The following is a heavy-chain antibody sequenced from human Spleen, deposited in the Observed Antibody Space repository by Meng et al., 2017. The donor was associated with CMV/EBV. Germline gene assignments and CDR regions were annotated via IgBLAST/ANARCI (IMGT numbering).Heavy chain of an antibody. D-gene: IGHD3-3*01. Sequence: GESLKISCAGSGFAFSSNDMHWVRQAPGKGLVWVSRINSDGSNTYYADSVKGRFTISRDNAKNTLYLQLNSLRAEDTAVYYCARGGYDFWSGYYAYWGQGTLVTVSS. CDR3: ARGGYDFWSGYYAY. CDR1: GFAFSSND. CDR2: INSDGSNT. J-gene: IGHJ4*02. V-gene: IGHV3-74*01.